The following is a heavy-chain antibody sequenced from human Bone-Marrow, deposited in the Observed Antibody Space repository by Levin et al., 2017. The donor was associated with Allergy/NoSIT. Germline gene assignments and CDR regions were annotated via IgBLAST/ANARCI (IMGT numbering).Heavy chain of an antibody. Sequence: GESLKISCAASGFTVSSHYMSWVRQAPGKGLEWVSVIYSGGSTYYADSVKGRFTISRDNSKNTLYLQMNSLRAEDTAVYYCARDLAPYYYDSSGYYPPDYYYGMDVWGQGTTVTVSS. CDR3: ARDLAPYYYDSSGYYPPDYYYGMDV. CDR1: GFTVSSHY. D-gene: IGHD3-22*01. V-gene: IGHV3-53*01. CDR2: IYSGGST. J-gene: IGHJ6*02.